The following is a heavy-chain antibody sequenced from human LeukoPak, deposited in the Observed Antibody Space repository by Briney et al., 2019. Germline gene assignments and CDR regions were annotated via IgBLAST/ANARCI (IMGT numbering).Heavy chain of an antibody. J-gene: IGHJ4*02. CDR3: ARDRYSSGCHDY. CDR1: GGTFSSYA. CDR2: ISAYNGNT. D-gene: IGHD6-19*01. V-gene: IGHV1-18*01. Sequence: ASVKVSCKASGGTFSSYAISWVRQAPGQGLEWMGWISAYNGNTNYAQKLQGRVTMTTDTSTSTAYMELRSLRSDDTAVYYCARDRYSSGCHDYWAREPWSPSPQ.